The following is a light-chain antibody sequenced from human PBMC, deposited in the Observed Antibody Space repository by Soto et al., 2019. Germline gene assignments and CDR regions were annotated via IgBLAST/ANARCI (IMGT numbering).Light chain of an antibody. CDR2: EVY. J-gene: IGLJ1*01. CDR1: SSDVGAYNY. Sequence: QSALTQPPSASGSPGQSVTISCTGTSSDVGAYNYVSWYQQHPGKAPKLIIYEVYXRPSGVPDRFSGSKSGNTAALTVSGXXXXXXADYYCSSYVGTNSYVFGTGTKVTVL. V-gene: IGLV2-8*01. CDR3: SSYVGTNSYV.